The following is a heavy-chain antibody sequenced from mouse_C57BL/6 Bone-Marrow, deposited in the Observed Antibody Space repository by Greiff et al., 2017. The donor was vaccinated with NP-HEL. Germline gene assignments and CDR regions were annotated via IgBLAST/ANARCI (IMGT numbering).Heavy chain of an antibody. CDR3: ARQLRLRGYYYAMYY. V-gene: IGHV5-9*01. CDR1: GFTFSSYT. CDR2: ISGGGGNT. D-gene: IGHD3-2*02. Sequence: EVKLVESGGGLVKPGGSLKLSCAASGFTFSSYTMSWVRQTPEKRLEWVATISGGGGNTYYPARVKGRFTISRDTAKNTLYLQMSSLRSEDTAFYYSARQLRLRGYYYAMYYWGQGTSVTVSS. J-gene: IGHJ4*01.